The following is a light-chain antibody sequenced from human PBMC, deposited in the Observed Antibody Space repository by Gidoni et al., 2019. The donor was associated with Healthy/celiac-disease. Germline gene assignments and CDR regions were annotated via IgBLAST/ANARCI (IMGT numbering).Light chain of an antibody. CDR3: KQYSSYSWT. J-gene: IGKJ1*01. Sequence: DIPMTPTPPTLSAFVGDRVTTTCRASQSISSWLAWYQQKPGKAPKLLISKASTLESGVPSRFSGSGAGTEFALTISSLQPDDFATYYCKQYSSYSWTFXQXTKVEIK. CDR1: QSISSW. CDR2: KAS. V-gene: IGKV1-5*03.